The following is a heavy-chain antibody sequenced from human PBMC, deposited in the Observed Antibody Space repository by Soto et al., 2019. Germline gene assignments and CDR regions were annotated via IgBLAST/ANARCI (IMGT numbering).Heavy chain of an antibody. J-gene: IGHJ4*02. CDR2: ISGSTGTT. V-gene: IGHV3-23*01. D-gene: IGHD6-6*01. CDR1: GFMFNHYA. Sequence: VQVLESGGGLVQPGGSLRLSCAASGFMFNHYAMDWVSQTPGKGLEWVSVISGSTGTTYYADSVKGRFTISRDNSKNTVYLQMNSLRVEDSALYSCAKVIVLGASTLEYWGPGTRVTVSS. CDR3: AKVIVLGASTLEY.